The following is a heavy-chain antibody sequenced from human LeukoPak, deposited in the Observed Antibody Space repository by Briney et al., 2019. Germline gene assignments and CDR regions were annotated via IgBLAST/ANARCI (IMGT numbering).Heavy chain of an antibody. V-gene: IGHV4-34*01. CDR3: ARRGVYCSGTSCYWVFDY. CDR2: INHSGTT. Sequence: SETLSLTCTVSGGSISSYYWSWIRQPPGKGLEWIGEINHSGTTNYNPSLKSRVTISVDTSKNQFSLNLSSVTAADTAVFYCARRGVYCSGTSCYWVFDYWGQGTLVTVSS. J-gene: IGHJ4*02. CDR1: GGSISSYY. D-gene: IGHD2-2*01.